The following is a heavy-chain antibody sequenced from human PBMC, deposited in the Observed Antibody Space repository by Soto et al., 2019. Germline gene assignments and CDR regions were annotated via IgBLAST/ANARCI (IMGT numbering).Heavy chain of an antibody. Sequence: QVQLQESGPGLVKPSETLSLTCTVSGGSISSYYWSWIRQPPGKGLEWIGYIYYSGSTNYNPSLKRRXXIXVXXSKNQFSLKLSSVTAADTAVYYCARDMGTDDAFDIWGQGTMVTVSS. V-gene: IGHV4-59*01. CDR2: IYYSGST. CDR1: GGSISSYY. J-gene: IGHJ3*02. CDR3: ARDMGTDDAFDI.